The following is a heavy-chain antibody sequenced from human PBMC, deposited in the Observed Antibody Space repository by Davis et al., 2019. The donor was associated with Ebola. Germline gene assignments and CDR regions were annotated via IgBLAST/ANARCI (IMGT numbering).Heavy chain of an antibody. D-gene: IGHD4-17*01. Sequence: ASVKVSCKTSGYTFTSYGVSWVRQAPGQGLEWMGWISAYNGHTNYAQKLQGRVTMTTDTSASTAYMELRSLRSDDTAVYYCTRGGDYNWFDPWGQGTLVTVSS. J-gene: IGHJ5*02. CDR2: ISAYNGHT. V-gene: IGHV1-18*01. CDR1: GYTFTSYG. CDR3: TRGGDYNWFDP.